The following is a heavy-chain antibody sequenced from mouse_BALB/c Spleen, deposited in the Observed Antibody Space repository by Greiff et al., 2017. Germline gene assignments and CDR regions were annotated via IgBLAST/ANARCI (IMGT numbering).Heavy chain of an antibody. V-gene: IGHV5-9*03. CDR3: ARYGDYAMDY. CDR2: ISSGGGNT. Sequence: EVQRVESGGGLVKPGGSLKLSCAASGFTFSSYTMSWVRQTPEKRLEWVATISSGGGNTYYPDSVKGRFTISRDNAKNNLYLQMSSLRSEDTALYYCARYGDYAMDYWGQGTSVTVSS. J-gene: IGHJ4*01. CDR1: GFTFSSYT.